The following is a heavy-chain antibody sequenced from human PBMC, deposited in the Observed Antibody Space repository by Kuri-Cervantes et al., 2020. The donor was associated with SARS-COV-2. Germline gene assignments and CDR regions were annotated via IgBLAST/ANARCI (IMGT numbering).Heavy chain of an antibody. CDR2: IYYSGST. Sequence: GSLRLSCTVSGGSISSSSYYWGWTRQPPGKGLEWIGSIYYSGSTYYNPSLKSRVTISVDTSKNQFSLKLSSVTAADTAVYYCAKSRGYSYGYQTRYYYYMDVWGKGTTVTVSS. V-gene: IGHV4-39*01. CDR3: AKSRGYSYGYQTRYYYYMDV. CDR1: GGSISSSSYY. J-gene: IGHJ6*03. D-gene: IGHD5-18*01.